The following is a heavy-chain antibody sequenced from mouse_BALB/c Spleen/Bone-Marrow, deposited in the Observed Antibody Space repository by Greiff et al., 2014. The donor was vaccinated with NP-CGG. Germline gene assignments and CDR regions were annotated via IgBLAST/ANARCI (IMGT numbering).Heavy chain of an antibody. D-gene: IGHD4-1*01. V-gene: IGHV14-1*02. CDR1: GFNIKDYF. CDR3: ARLFGTRDYDY. Sequence: EVQLQQSGAELVRPGALVKLSCKASGFNIKDYFMQWVKQRPEQGLEWIGWIDPEIGNTLYDPKFQGKASITADTSSNTAYLQLSSLTSEDTAVYYCARLFGTRDYDYWGQGTTLTVSS. J-gene: IGHJ2*01. CDR2: IDPEIGNT.